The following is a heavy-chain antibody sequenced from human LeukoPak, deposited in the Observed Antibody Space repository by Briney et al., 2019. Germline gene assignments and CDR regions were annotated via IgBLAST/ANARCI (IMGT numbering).Heavy chain of an antibody. CDR1: GGSISSYY. Sequence: SETLSLTCTVSGGSISSYYWSWIRQPPGKGLEWIGYIYYSGSTNYNPSLKSRVTISVDTSKNQFSLKLSSVTAADTAVYYCARDSYDFWSGYPRWFDPWGQGTLVTVSS. V-gene: IGHV4-59*01. CDR3: ARDSYDFWSGYPRWFDP. CDR2: IYYSGST. D-gene: IGHD3-3*01. J-gene: IGHJ5*02.